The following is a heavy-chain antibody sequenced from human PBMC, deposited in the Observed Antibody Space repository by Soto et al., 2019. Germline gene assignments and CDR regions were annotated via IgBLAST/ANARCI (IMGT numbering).Heavy chain of an antibody. CDR1: GFTFSFYS. J-gene: IGHJ4*02. CDR3: ARVVYYDSSGYSV. V-gene: IGHV3-21*01. D-gene: IGHD3-22*01. CDR2: ISSSSDYI. Sequence: VQLVESGGGVVQPGRSLRLSCAASGFTFSFYSMNWVRQAPGKGLEWVSSISSSSDYIYYADSVKGRFTISRDNAKSSLYLQMNSLRAEDTAVYYCARVVYYDSSGYSVWGQGTLVTVSS.